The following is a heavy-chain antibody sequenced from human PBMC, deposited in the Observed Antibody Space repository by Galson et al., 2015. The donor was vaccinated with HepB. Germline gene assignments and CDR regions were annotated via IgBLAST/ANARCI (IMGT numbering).Heavy chain of an antibody. V-gene: IGHV4-34*01. D-gene: IGHD1-1*01. CDR2: INHSGST. CDR3: ARGPQFFLPLNQLERPGHYFDY. J-gene: IGHJ4*02. Sequence: ETLSLTCAVYGGSFSGYYWSWIRQPPGKGLEWIGEINHSGSTNYNPSLKSRVTISVDTSKNQFSLKLSSVTAADTAVYYCARGPQFFLPLNQLERPGHYFDYWGQGTLVTVSS. CDR1: GGSFSGYY.